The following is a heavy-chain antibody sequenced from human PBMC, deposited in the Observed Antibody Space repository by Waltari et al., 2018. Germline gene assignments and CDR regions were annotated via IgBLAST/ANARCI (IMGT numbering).Heavy chain of an antibody. J-gene: IGHJ4*02. Sequence: EVQLLESGGGLVQPGGSLRLSCAASGFTFSSYAMSWVRQAPGKGLEWVSVIYSGCSTYYADSVKGRFTISRDNSKNTLYLQMNSLRAEDTAVYYCAKTPVGYCSGGSCSYWGQGTLVTVSS. CDR1: GFTFSSYA. D-gene: IGHD2-15*01. CDR3: AKTPVGYCSGGSCSY. CDR2: IYSGCST. V-gene: IGHV3-23*03.